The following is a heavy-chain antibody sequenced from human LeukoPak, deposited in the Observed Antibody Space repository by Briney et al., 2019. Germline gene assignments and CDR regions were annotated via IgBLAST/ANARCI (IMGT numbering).Heavy chain of an antibody. CDR3: ARGRYWSGPFDY. J-gene: IGHJ4*02. CDR2: IKQDGSET. V-gene: IGHV3-7*04. CDR1: GLTLSTYG. D-gene: IGHD2-8*02. Sequence: GGSLRLSCAVSGLTLSTYGMSWVRQAPGKGLEWVANIKQDGSETYSVDSVRGRFTISRDNAKNSLYLQMNSLRAEDTAVYYCARGRYWSGPFDYWGQGTLVTVSS.